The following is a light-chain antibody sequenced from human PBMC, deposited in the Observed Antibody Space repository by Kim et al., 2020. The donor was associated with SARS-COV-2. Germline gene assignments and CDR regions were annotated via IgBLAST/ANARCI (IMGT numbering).Light chain of an antibody. CDR3: QQYGSSPLT. J-gene: IGKJ1*01. CDR1: QSVYRGY. Sequence: SPGERATVSCRASQSVYRGYLAWYQQKRGQTPTLLIYDASSRATGTPDRFSGSGSGTDFTLTISRLESEDFAVYFCQQYGSSPLTFGQGTKVDIK. CDR2: DAS. V-gene: IGKV3-20*01.